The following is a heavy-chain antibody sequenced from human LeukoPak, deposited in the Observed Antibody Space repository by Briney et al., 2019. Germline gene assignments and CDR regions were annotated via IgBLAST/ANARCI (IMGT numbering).Heavy chain of an antibody. CDR3: VHRSMTATQAPLPFDF. CDR1: GFSLSTSGVG. D-gene: IGHD1-1*01. J-gene: IGHJ4*02. CDR2: IYWDDDK. Sequence: SGPTLVNPTQTLTLTCTFSGFSLSTSGVGGGWIRQPPGKALEWLALIYWDDDKRYSPSLKSRLTITRDTSNNQVVLTMTDMDPVDTATYYCVHRSMTATQAPLPFDFWGPGTFITVSS. V-gene: IGHV2-5*02.